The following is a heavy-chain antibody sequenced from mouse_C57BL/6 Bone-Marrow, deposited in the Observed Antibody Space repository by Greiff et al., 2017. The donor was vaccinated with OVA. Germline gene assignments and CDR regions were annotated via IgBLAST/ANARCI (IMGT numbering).Heavy chain of an antibody. J-gene: IGHJ2*01. V-gene: IGHV14-4*01. D-gene: IGHD1-1*01. Sequence: VQLQQSGAELVRPGASVTLSCTASGFNIKDDYMHWVKQRPEQGLEWIGWIDPENGDTEYASKFQGKATITADTSSNTAYLQLSSLTSEDTAVYYCTTFGSSFYFDYWGQGTTLTVSS. CDR3: TTFGSSFYFDY. CDR2: IDPENGDT. CDR1: GFNIKDDY.